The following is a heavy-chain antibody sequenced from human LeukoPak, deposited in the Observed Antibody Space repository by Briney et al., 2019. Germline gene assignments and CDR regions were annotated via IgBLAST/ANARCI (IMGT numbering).Heavy chain of an antibody. V-gene: IGHV4-4*07. CDR2: ICTSGTT. CDR3: ARAEGSGSGAYTLDY. D-gene: IGHD3-10*01. J-gene: IGHJ4*02. CDR1: GGSTINYF. Sequence: AGTLSLTCTVSGGSTINYFRSWIRQPAGKGLEWIGHICTSGTTNYYPSLKNRVTISLDTSKSQFSLQLDSVTAADTAVYYCARAEGSGSGAYTLDYWGQGILVTVSS.